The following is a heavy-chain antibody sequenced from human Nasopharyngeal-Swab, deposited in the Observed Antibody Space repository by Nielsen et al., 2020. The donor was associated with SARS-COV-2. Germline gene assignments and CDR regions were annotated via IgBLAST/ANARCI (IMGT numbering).Heavy chain of an antibody. CDR3: ARGTQSAFYDYVWGSNPLGGDY. J-gene: IGHJ4*02. D-gene: IGHD3-16*01. Sequence: WVRQAPGQGLEWMGIINPSGGSTSYAQKFQGRVTMTRDTSTGTVYMELSSLRSEDTAVYYCARGTQSAFYDYVWGSNPLGGDYWGQGTLVTVSS. CDR2: INPSGGST. V-gene: IGHV1-46*01.